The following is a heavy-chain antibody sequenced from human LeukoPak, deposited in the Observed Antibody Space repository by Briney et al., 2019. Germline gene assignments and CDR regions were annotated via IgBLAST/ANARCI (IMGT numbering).Heavy chain of an antibody. CDR3: ARGNAFDI. J-gene: IGHJ3*02. V-gene: IGHV5-51*01. Sequence: GESLQISCQGSGYRFSTYWIGWVRQVPGKGLEWMGIIYPGDSDTRYSPSFQGQVTISVDKYIGTAYLQWSSLKASDTAIYSCARGNAFDIWGQGTMVTVSS. CDR2: IYPGDSDT. CDR1: GYRFSTYW.